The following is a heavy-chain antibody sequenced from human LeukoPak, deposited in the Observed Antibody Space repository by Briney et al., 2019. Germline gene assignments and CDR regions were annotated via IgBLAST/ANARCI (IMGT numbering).Heavy chain of an antibody. Sequence: PSETLSLTCTVSRGSISDYYWSWIRQPPGEGLEWIGYIFYTGSTNYNPSLNSRVTISLDTSKNQFSLNLNSVTAADTAVYYCARGLKVGNTGYYFDYWGQGTLVTVSS. CDR2: IFYTGST. J-gene: IGHJ4*02. D-gene: IGHD2/OR15-2a*01. V-gene: IGHV4-59*01. CDR1: RGSISDYY. CDR3: ARGLKVGNTGYYFDY.